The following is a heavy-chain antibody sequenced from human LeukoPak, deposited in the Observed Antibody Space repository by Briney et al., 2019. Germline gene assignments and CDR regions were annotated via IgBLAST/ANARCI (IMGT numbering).Heavy chain of an antibody. D-gene: IGHD1-1*01. CDR2: FDPEDGET. V-gene: IGHV1-24*01. Sequence: ASVKVSCKASGYTFTGYYMHWVRQAPGKGLEWMGGFDPEDGETIYAQKFQGRVTMTEDTSTDTAYMELSSLRSEDTAVYHCATERLVERPFDYWGQGTLVTVSS. J-gene: IGHJ4*02. CDR3: ATERLVERPFDY. CDR1: GYTFTGYY.